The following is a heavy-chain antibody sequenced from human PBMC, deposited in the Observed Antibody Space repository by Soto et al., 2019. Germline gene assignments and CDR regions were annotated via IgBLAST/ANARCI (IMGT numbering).Heavy chain of an antibody. J-gene: IGHJ4*02. CDR2: ISYDGSHK. D-gene: IGHD3-10*01. V-gene: IGHV3-30*18. CDR1: GFSFSSYR. CDR3: AKDPRPVIQMFRGVSEF. Sequence: QVHMVESGGGVVQPGTSLRLSCAASGFSFSSYRMHWVRQAPGKGLEWMAVISYDGSHKFYADAVKGRFSISRDNFKNTLYLQMSSLRDDDTALYYCAKDPRPVIQMFRGVSEFWGQGTLVTVSS.